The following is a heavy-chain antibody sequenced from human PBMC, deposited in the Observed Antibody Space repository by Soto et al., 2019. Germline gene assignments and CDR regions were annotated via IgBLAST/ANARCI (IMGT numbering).Heavy chain of an antibody. V-gene: IGHV4-59*01. CDR3: ARSVAVPGAHIDY. Sequence: SETLSLTCSVSGGSISGSYCSWIRQSPGKGLEWLGYVYYTGSTNYSPSLRSRVSISVDTSKNEFSLRLSSVTAADTAVYFCARSVAVPGAHIDYWGQGTQVTVSS. D-gene: IGHD6-19*01. CDR2: VYYTGST. CDR1: GGSISGSY. J-gene: IGHJ4*02.